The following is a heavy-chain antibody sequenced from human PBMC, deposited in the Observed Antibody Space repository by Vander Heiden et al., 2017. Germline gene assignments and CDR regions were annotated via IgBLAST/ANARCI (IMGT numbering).Heavy chain of an antibody. CDR1: GFTVISYA. Sequence: EVQLLEFGGGLVQRGGSLRPSCAASGFTVISYAMGWVRQAPGKGLEWVSGFGGSGTDTYYADSVKGRFSISRDHDKNTLYLQMNSLRAEDTALYYCAKPLHETTINRFGYWGQGTLVTVSS. V-gene: IGHV3-23*01. D-gene: IGHD4-17*01. J-gene: IGHJ4*02. CDR3: AKPLHETTINRFGY. CDR2: FGGSGTDT.